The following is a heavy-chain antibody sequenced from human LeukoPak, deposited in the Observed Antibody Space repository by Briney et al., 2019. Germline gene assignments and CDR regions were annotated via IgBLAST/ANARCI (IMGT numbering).Heavy chain of an antibody. J-gene: IGHJ4*02. CDR1: GFTFSSSY. Sequence: GGSLRLSCAASGFTFSSSYMSWVRQAPGEGLEWVSIVYSGGSIYYADSVKGRFTTSRHNSNNTLDLQMNSLRTEDTAMYYCARSYNSAWLDYWGQGTLVTVSS. CDR2: VYSGGSI. D-gene: IGHD6-19*01. V-gene: IGHV3-53*04. CDR3: ARSYNSAWLDY.